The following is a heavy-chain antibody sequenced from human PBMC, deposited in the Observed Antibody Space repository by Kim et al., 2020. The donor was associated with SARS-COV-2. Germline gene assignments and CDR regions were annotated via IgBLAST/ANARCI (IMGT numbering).Heavy chain of an antibody. Sequence: GGSLRLSCAASGFTFSSYAMHWVRQAPGKGLEWVAVISYDGSNKYYADSVKGRFTISRDNSKNTLYLQMNSLRAEDTAVYYCARGVPYYYDSSGYYSWGQGTLVTVSS. V-gene: IGHV3-30-3*01. D-gene: IGHD3-22*01. J-gene: IGHJ4*02. CDR2: ISYDGSNK. CDR1: GFTFSSYA. CDR3: ARGVPYYYDSSGYYS.